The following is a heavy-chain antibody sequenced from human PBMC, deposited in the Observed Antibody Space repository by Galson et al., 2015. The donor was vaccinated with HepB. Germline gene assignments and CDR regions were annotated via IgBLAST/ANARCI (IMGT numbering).Heavy chain of an antibody. V-gene: IGHV3-30-3*01. CDR3: ARGLFARSSSWYKERYYYYYGMDV. CDR2: VSYDGSNK. J-gene: IGHJ6*02. CDR1: GFTFSSYA. Sequence: SLRLSCAASGFTFSSYAMHWVRQAPGKGLEWVAVVSYDGSNKYYADSVKGRFTISRDNSKNTLYLQMNSLRAEDTAVYYCARGLFARSSSWYKERYYYYYGMDVWGQGTTVTVSS. D-gene: IGHD6-13*01.